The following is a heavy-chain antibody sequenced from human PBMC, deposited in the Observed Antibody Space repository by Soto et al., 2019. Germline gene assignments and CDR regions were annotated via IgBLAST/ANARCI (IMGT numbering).Heavy chain of an antibody. CDR1: GYSFSSSW. J-gene: IGHJ4*02. CDR2: IDPNDSQT. D-gene: IGHD6-13*01. V-gene: IGHV5-51*01. Sequence: GESLKISCQASGYSFSSSWIGWVRQMPGKGLEWMGIIDPNDSQTIYSPSFQGQVTISADKSIDTAYLQWSSLKTSDTAMYYCARHAGNSWKGDYFDYWGQGALVTVSS. CDR3: ARHAGNSWKGDYFDY.